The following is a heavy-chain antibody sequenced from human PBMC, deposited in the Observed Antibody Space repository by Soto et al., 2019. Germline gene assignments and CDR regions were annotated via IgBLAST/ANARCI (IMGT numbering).Heavy chain of an antibody. D-gene: IGHD6-13*01. J-gene: IGHJ6*02. CDR3: AKGDSSSWYRIRYYYYYGMDV. Sequence: PGGSLRLSCAASGFTFSSYGMHWVRQAPGKGLEWVAVIPYDGSNKYYADSVKGRFTISRDNSKNTLYLQMNSLRAEDTAVYYCAKGDSSSWYRIRYYYYYGMDVWGQGTTVTVSS. V-gene: IGHV3-30*18. CDR2: IPYDGSNK. CDR1: GFTFSSYG.